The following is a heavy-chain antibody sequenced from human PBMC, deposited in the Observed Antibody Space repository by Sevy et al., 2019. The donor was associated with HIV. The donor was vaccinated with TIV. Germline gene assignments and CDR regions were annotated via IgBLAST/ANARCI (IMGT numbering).Heavy chain of an antibody. CDR2: IYYSGST. CDR1: GGSISSGRYY. J-gene: IGHJ4*02. D-gene: IGHD2-2*01. CDR3: AGGGQLLTGDTYYFDY. V-gene: IGHV4-31*03. Sequence: SETLSLTCTVSGGSISSGRYYWSWIRQHPGKGLEWIGYIYYSGSTYYNPSLKSRVTILVGTSKNQLSLKLSSVTAADTAGDYCAGGGQLLTGDTYYFDYWGPGTLVTVSS.